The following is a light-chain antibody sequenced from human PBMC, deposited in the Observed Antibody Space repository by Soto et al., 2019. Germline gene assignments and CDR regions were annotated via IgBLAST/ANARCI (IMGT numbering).Light chain of an antibody. J-gene: IGLJ1*01. CDR3: KSYAGSNTYV. CDR2: EVV. CDR1: KNDVGFYDF. V-gene: IGLV2-8*01. Sequence: QSVLTQPPSASGSPGQSVTISCNGTKNDVGFYDFVSWYQHHPGKAPRLIIYEVVQRPSGVPDRFSGSKSGNTASLTVSGLQAADEADYFCKSYAGSNTYVFGSGTKVTVL.